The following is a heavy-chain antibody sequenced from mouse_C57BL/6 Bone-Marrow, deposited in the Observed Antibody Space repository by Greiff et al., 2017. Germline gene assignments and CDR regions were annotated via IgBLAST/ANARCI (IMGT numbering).Heavy chain of an antibody. CDR1: GFTFSNYW. CDR2: IRLKSDNYAT. D-gene: IGHD1-1*01. Sequence: EVQLVESGGGLVQPGGSMKLSCVASGFTFSNYWMNWVRQSPEKGLEWVAQIRLKSDNYATHYAESVKGRFTISRDDSKSSVYLQMNNLRAEDTGIYYCTVSYYYGSSYAAYWGQGTLVTVSA. CDR3: TVSYYYGSSYAAY. J-gene: IGHJ3*01. V-gene: IGHV6-3*01.